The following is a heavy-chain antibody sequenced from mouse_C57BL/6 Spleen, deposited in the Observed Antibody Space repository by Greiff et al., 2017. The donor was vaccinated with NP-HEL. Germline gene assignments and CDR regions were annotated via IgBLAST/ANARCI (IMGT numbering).Heavy chain of an antibody. CDR2: INPSTGGT. Sequence: EVKLMESGPELVKPGASVKLSCKASGYSFTGYYMNWVKQSPEKSLEWIGEINPSTGGTTYNQKFKAKATLTVDKSSSTAYMQLKSLTSEDSAVYYCAKLDSSGGFAYWGQGTLVTVSA. V-gene: IGHV1-42*01. CDR1: GYSFTGYY. J-gene: IGHJ3*01. CDR3: AKLDSSGGFAY. D-gene: IGHD3-2*02.